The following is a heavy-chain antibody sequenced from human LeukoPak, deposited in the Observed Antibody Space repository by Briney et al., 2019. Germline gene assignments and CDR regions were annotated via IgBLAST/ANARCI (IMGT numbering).Heavy chain of an antibody. Sequence: SETLSLTCTVSGASISSYYWSWIRQPPGKGLEWIGDIYYSGSIKYSPSLKSRVTMSVDTSKNQFSLKLSSVTAADTAIYYCARENPSGYYNRPIDYWGQGTLVTVSS. D-gene: IGHD3-22*01. CDR3: ARENPSGYYNRPIDY. J-gene: IGHJ4*02. CDR2: IYYSGSI. CDR1: GASISSYY. V-gene: IGHV4-59*01.